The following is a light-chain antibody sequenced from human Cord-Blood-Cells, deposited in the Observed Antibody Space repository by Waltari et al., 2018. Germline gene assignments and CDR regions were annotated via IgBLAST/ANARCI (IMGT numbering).Light chain of an antibody. J-gene: IGLJ2*01. CDR1: SSDVGGYNL. V-gene: IGLV2-23*02. CDR3: CSYAGSSTVV. Sequence: QSALTQPPSVSGSPGQSITIPCTGTSSDVGGYNLVSWYQQHPGKAPKLRNYEVSKRPSGVSNRLSGSKSGNTASRTLAGLQAEDEADYDCCSYAGSSTVVFGGGTKLTVL. CDR2: EVS.